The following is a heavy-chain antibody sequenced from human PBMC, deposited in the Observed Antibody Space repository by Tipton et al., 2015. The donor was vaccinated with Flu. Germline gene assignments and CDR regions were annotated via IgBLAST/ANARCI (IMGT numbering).Heavy chain of an antibody. J-gene: IGHJ4*02. D-gene: IGHD2-2*01. V-gene: IGHV4-39*07. CDR3: ARVSCSTASCYVDDY. CDR2: IYYSGTT. CDR1: GGSISSDSYF. Sequence: LRLSCTVSGGSISSDSYFWGWIRQPPGKGLEWIGSIYYSGTTYYNPSLKSRVTMSVDTSKNQFSLKLSSVTAAGTAVYYCARVSCSTASCYVDDYWGQGTLVSVSS.